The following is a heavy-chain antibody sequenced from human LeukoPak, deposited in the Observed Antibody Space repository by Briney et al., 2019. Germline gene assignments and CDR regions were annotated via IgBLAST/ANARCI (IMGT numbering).Heavy chain of an antibody. D-gene: IGHD6-13*01. CDR1: GFTFSSYS. J-gene: IGHJ6*04. CDR3: ARFPGYGSNSKGEYYYGMDV. V-gene: IGHV3-21*01. Sequence: GSLRLSCAASGFTFSSYSMNWVRQAPGKGLEWVSSISSSSSYIYYADSVKGRFTISRDNAKNSLYLQMNSLRAEDTAVYYCARFPGYGSNSKGEYYYGMDVWGKGTTVTVSS. CDR2: ISSSSSYI.